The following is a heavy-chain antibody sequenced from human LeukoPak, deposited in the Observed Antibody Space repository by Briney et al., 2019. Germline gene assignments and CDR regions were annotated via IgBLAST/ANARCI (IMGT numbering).Heavy chain of an antibody. Sequence: GGSLRLSCAVSGFTFSSYAMSWVRQAPGKGLEWVSGISGSGGSTYYADSVKGRFTISRDNSKNTPYLQMNSLRAEDTAVYYCAKDQTAMIEYYFDYWGQGTLVTVSS. CDR2: ISGSGGST. V-gene: IGHV3-23*01. CDR3: AKDQTAMIEYYFDY. D-gene: IGHD5-18*01. CDR1: GFTFSSYA. J-gene: IGHJ4*02.